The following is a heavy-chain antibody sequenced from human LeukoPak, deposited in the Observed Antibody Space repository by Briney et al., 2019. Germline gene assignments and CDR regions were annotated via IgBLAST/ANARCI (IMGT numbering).Heavy chain of an antibody. CDR1: GFTVSNKY. D-gene: IGHD2-15*01. J-gene: IGHJ3*02. V-gene: IGHV3-66*01. CDR3: AREMYCSGGSCYGDAFDI. CDR2: IYSGGST. Sequence: GGSLRLSCAASGFTVSNKYMSWVRQSPGRGLEWVTVIYSGGSTYYADSVKGRFSISRDKSKNTLYLQMNSLRAEDTALYYCAREMYCSGGSCYGDAFDIWGQGTMVTVSS.